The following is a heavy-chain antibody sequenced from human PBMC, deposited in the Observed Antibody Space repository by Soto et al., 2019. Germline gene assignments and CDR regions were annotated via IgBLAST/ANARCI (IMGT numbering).Heavy chain of an antibody. CDR3: ASLDTARIQIAGY. Sequence: GASVKVSCTASGYTFTNFGISWVRQAPGQGLEWMGWISAYNGNTNYAQKFQGRVTMTTDTSTSTAYMEVRSLRFDDTAVYYCASLDTARIQIAGYWGQGIQVTVSS. V-gene: IGHV1-18*01. CDR1: GYTFTNFG. D-gene: IGHD5-18*01. J-gene: IGHJ4*02. CDR2: ISAYNGNT.